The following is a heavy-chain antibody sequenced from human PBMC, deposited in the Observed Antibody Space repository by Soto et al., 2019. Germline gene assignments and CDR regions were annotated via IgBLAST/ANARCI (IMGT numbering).Heavy chain of an antibody. CDR1: GFTFSSYA. CDR3: AKGHGVTATVRFDN. Sequence: PGGSLRLSCATSGFTFSSYAMSWVRQAPGKGLEWVSCISGNGGNTYYADSVKGRLTISRDNSKNTVYLQMNSLRAEDTALYYCAKGHGVTATVRFDNWGQGTLVTVSS. V-gene: IGHV3-23*01. CDR2: ISGNGGNT. D-gene: IGHD3-3*01. J-gene: IGHJ4*02.